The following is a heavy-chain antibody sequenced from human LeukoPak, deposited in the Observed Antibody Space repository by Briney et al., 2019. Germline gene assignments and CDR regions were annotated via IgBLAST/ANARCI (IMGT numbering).Heavy chain of an antibody. Sequence: GASVKVSCKASVGTFSSYAISWVRQAPGQGLEWMGRIIPIFGIANYAQTFQGRVTITADKSTSTAYMELSSLRSEDTAVYYCAGGPVDGYNSYFDYWGQGTLATVSS. CDR3: AGGPVDGYNSYFDY. D-gene: IGHD5-24*01. J-gene: IGHJ4*02. CDR2: IIPIFGIA. V-gene: IGHV1-69*04. CDR1: VGTFSSYA.